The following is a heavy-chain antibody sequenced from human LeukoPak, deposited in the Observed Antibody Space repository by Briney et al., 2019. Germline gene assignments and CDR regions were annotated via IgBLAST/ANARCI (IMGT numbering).Heavy chain of an antibody. Sequence: GGSLRLSCAAAGFNFDDYGMSWVRQAPGKGLEWVSGINWNGGSTGYADSVKGRFTISRDNAKNSLYLQMNSLRAEDTALYYCARDPPYSGSYYFDYWGQGTLVTVSS. CDR3: ARDPPYSGSYYFDY. CDR2: INWNGGST. D-gene: IGHD1-26*01. V-gene: IGHV3-20*04. J-gene: IGHJ4*02. CDR1: GFNFDDYG.